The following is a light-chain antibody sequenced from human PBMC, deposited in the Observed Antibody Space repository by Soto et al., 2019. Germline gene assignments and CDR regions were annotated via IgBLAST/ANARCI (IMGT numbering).Light chain of an antibody. CDR3: FSYAGSTTYYV. CDR2: EGS. Sequence: QSALTQPASVSGSPGQSITFSCTVASSDVGSYNLVSWYQQHPGKAPKFMIYEGSKRPSGVSNRFSGSQSGNTASLTISGLQAEDEADYYCFSYAGSTTYYVLGTGTKVTV. J-gene: IGLJ1*01. CDR1: SSDVGSYNL. V-gene: IGLV2-23*01.